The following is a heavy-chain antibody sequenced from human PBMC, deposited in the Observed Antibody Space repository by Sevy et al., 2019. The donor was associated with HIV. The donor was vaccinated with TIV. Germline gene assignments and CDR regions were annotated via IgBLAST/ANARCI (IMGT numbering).Heavy chain of an antibody. D-gene: IGHD4-4*01. CDR1: GFSFSFHG. V-gene: IGHV3-30*02. Sequence: GGSLRLSCAASGFSFSFHGMHWVRQAPVKGLEWVAFIWHDGSKKYFADSLKGRFTISRDNSKNTLFLQMSSGSVEDTAVYYCARETDNSARWLDPWGQGTLVTVSS. CDR2: IWHDGSKK. J-gene: IGHJ5*02. CDR3: ARETDNSARWLDP.